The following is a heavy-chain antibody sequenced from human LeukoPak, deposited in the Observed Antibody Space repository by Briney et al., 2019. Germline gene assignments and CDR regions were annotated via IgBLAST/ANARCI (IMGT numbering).Heavy chain of an antibody. J-gene: IGHJ4*02. CDR3: AKDASNYQLRTPLDY. CDR1: GFTFSSYW. Sequence: PGGTLSLSCAASGFTFSSYWMHWVRQALGKGLVWVSRIKSNGSTTNYADSVKSRFTISRDNSKNTLYLQMNSLRAEDTVLHCGAKDASNYQLRTPLDYWGQGTLVTGSS. V-gene: IGHV3-74*01. D-gene: IGHD2-2*01. CDR2: IKSNGSTT.